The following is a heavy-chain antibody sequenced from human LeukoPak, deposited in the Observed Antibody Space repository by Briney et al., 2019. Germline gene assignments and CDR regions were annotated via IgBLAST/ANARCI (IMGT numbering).Heavy chain of an antibody. CDR2: MNPNSGNT. V-gene: IGHV1-8*03. CDR1: GYTFTGYY. J-gene: IGHJ5*02. Sequence: ASVKVSCKASGYTFTGYYMHWVRQATGQGLEWMGWMNPNSGNTGYAQKFQGRVTITRNTSISTAYMELSSLRSEDTAVYYCARARGIAAAGHKSNWFDPWGQGTLVTVSS. CDR3: ARARGIAAAGHKSNWFDP. D-gene: IGHD6-13*01.